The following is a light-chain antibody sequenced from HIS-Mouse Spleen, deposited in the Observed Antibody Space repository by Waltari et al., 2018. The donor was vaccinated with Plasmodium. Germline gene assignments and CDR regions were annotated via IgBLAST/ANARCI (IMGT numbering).Light chain of an antibody. Sequence: DIQMTQSPSTLSASVGDRVTITCRASQSISSWLARYQQKPGKAPKLLIYKASSLESGVPSRFSGSGSGTEFTLTISSLQPDDFATYYCQQYNSYQFGQGTKVEIK. V-gene: IGKV1-5*03. CDR3: QQYNSYQ. CDR2: KAS. J-gene: IGKJ1*01. CDR1: QSISSW.